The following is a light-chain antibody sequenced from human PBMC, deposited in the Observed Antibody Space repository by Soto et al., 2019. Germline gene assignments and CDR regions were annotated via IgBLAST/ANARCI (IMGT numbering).Light chain of an antibody. Sequence: QSALTQPASVSGSPGQSITISCTGTINDFVVYNYVSWYQQLPGKAPKLMIYGGSNRPSGVSTRFSCSKSGNTASLTISGLQADEEADYYCCTPTTSGALQVFGAGTKLTVL. CDR2: GGS. CDR3: CTPTTSGALQV. CDR1: INDFVVYNY. J-gene: IGLJ1*01. V-gene: IGLV2-14*01.